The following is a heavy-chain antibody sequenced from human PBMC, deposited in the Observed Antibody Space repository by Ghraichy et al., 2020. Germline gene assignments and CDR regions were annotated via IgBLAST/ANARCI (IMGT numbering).Heavy chain of an antibody. V-gene: IGHV1-8*03. CDR2: MNPNSGNT. CDR3: ARAPYYYRHIDY. J-gene: IGHJ4*02. CDR1: GYTFTSYD. Sequence: ASVKVSCKASGYTFTSYDINWVRQATGQGLEWMGWMNPNSGNTGYAQKFQGRVTITRNTSISTAYMELSSLRSEDTAVYYCARAPYYYRHIDYWGQGTLVTVSS. D-gene: IGHD3-10*01.